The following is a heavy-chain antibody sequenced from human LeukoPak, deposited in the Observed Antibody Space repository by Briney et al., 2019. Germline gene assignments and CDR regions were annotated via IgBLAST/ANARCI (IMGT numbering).Heavy chain of an antibody. CDR1: GYTFTGYY. CDR3: ATGMFKYIVVVPYYGMDV. D-gene: IGHD2-15*01. J-gene: IGHJ6*02. V-gene: IGHV1-24*01. CDR2: FDPEDGET. Sequence: GASVKVSCKASGYTFTGYYMHWVRQAPGKGLEWMGGFDPEDGETIYAQKFQGRVTMTEDTSTDTAYMELSSLRSEDTAVYYCATGMFKYIVVVPYYGMDVWGQGTTVTVSS.